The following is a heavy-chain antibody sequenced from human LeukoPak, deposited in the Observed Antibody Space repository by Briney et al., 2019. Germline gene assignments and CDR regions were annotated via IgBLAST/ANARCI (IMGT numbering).Heavy chain of an antibody. J-gene: IGHJ3*02. CDR3: ARAIYDSSGFYQDYAFDI. V-gene: IGHV4-39*01. CDR2: LYYTGST. D-gene: IGHD3-22*01. Sequence: ETLSLTCTVSGGSITSNSYYWAWIRQPPGKGLEWIGSLYYTGSTNYSPSLKSRVTISGDTSKNQFSLKLTSVTAADTAVYYCARAIYDSSGFYQDYAFDIWGQGTMVTVSS. CDR1: GGSITSNSYY.